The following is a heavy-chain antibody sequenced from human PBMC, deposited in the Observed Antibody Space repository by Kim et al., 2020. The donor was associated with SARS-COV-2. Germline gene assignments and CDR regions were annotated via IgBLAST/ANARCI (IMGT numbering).Heavy chain of an antibody. V-gene: IGHV4-59*13. J-gene: IGHJ3*02. D-gene: IGHD6-19*01. Sequence: GSLRLSCTVSGGSISSYYWSWIRQPPGKGLEWIGYIYYSGSTDYNPSLKSRVTMSVDTSKNQFSLKVSSVTAADTAVYYCATESSGNGFDIWGQGTMVT. CDR3: ATESSGNGFDI. CDR1: GGSISSYY. CDR2: IYYSGST.